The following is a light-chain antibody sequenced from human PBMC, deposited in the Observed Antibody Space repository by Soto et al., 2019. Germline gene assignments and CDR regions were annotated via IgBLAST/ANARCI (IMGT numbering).Light chain of an antibody. V-gene: IGKV1-9*01. CDR1: QGISSF. J-gene: IGKJ4*01. CDR2: AAS. Sequence: DIPLTQSPSFLSASVGDRVTISCRASQGISSFLAWYQQKPGKAPKLLIYAASTLHSGVPSRFSGSGSGTEFTLTISSLQPEDLATYYCQQVRSYPLTFGGGTKVEIK. CDR3: QQVRSYPLT.